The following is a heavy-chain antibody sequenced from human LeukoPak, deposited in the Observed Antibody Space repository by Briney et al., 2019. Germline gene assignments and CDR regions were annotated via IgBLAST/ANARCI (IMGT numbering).Heavy chain of an antibody. CDR3: ARVGVAECTNGVCRAVSKFDP. Sequence: SQTLSLTCTVSGGSISSGGYYWSWIRQPPGKGLEWIGYIYHSGSTYYNPSLKSRVTISVDTSKNQFSLKLSSVTAADTAVYYCARVGVAECTNGVCRAVSKFDPWGQGTLVTVSS. J-gene: IGHJ5*02. V-gene: IGHV4-30-2*01. D-gene: IGHD2-8*01. CDR1: GGSISSGGYY. CDR2: IYHSGST.